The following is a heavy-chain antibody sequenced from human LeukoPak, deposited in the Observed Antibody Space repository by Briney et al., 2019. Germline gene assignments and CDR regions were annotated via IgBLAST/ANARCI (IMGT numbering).Heavy chain of an antibody. V-gene: IGHV4-39*07. J-gene: IGHJ5*02. CDR2: IYYSGST. CDR3: ARAPIAVAGTGWFDP. Sequence: PSETLSLTCTVSGGSISSSSYYWGWIRQPPGKGLEWIGSIYYSGSTYYNPSLKSRVTISVDTSKNQFSLKLSSVTAADTAVYYCARAPIAVAGTGWFDPWGQGTLVTVSA. CDR1: GGSISSSSYY. D-gene: IGHD6-19*01.